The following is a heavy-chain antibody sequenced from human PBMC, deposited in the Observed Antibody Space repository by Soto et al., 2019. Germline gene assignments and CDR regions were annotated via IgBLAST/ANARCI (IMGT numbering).Heavy chain of an antibody. CDR3: AHISTGWYFDY. CDR2: IYCDDGE. D-gene: IGHD6-19*01. V-gene: IGHV2-5*02. Sequence: QITLKESGPTLVKPTQALTLTCSFSGFSLSSSGVAVAWICQPPGKALEWLALIYCDDGERYNASLNNRLTIAKDTSKNQVFLTMTNMDPVDTATYYCAHISTGWYFDYWSQATLVTASS. CDR1: GFSLSSSGVA. J-gene: IGHJ4*02.